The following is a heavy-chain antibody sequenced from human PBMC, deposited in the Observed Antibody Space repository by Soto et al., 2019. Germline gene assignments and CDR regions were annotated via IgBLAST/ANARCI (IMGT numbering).Heavy chain of an antibody. Sequence: QVQLEESGGGVVQPGRSLRLSCAASGFTFSNYGMHWVRQAPGKGLEWVAVISYDGSNKYYADSVKGRFTISRDNSKNPLYLEMNSLRVEDTAVYYCAKDRGVYYYDSSGPGPDSFDIWGQGTMVTVSS. CDR2: ISYDGSNK. CDR3: AKDRGVYYYDSSGPGPDSFDI. J-gene: IGHJ3*02. D-gene: IGHD3-22*01. V-gene: IGHV3-30*18. CDR1: GFTFSNYG.